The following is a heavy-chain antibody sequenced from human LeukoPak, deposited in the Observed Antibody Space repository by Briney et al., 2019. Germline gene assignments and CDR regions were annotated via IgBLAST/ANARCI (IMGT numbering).Heavy chain of an antibody. V-gene: IGHV3-23*01. CDR3: AKEWSSSGYYLGDY. CDR1: GFTFSSYA. Sequence: GGSLRLSCAASGFTFSSYAMSWVRQAPGKGLQWVSTISGSGGSTYYADSVEGRFTISRDNSKNTLCLQMNSLRAEDTAVYYCAKEWSSSGYYLGDYWGQGTLVTVSS. J-gene: IGHJ4*02. CDR2: ISGSGGST. D-gene: IGHD3-22*01.